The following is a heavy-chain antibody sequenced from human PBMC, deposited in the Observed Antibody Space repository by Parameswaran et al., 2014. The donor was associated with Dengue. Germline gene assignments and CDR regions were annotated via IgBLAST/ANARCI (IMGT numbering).Heavy chain of an antibody. Sequence: PGASVKVSCKASGGTFSSHAISWVRQAPGQGLECMGGIIPILGTTNYAQKFQARVTITADESTSTAYMELSSLRSEDTAVYYCAAMADSRGYCTGDSCFPWFYYGLDVWGQGTMVTVSS. CDR3: AAMADSRGYCTGDSCFPWFYYGLDV. J-gene: IGHJ6*02. D-gene: IGHD2-8*02. V-gene: IGHV1-69*13. CDR2: IIPILGTT. CDR1: GGTFSSHA.